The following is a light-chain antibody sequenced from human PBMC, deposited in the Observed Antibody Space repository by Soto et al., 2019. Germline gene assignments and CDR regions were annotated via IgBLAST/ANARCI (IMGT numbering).Light chain of an antibody. J-gene: IGKJ2*03. V-gene: IGKV3-20*01. Sequence: EIVLTQSPGTLSLSPGERVTLSCRASQSVSSEYLAWYQQKPGQAPRLLIYATSSRATGIPDRFSGSGSGTDFTLTTSTLAPQDFAVYSCQQYGNYNSPRYSFGQGTKLEIK. CDR2: ATS. CDR3: QQYGNYNSPRYS. CDR1: QSVSSEY.